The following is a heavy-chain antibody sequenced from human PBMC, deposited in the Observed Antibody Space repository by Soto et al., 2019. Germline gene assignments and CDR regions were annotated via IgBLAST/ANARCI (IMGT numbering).Heavy chain of an antibody. CDR2: MNPNSGNT. D-gene: IGHD3-3*01. J-gene: IGHJ6*03. V-gene: IGHV1-8*01. Sequence: ASVKGSCKASGYTFTSYDINWVRQATGQGLEWMGWMNPNSGNTGYAQKFQGRVTMTRNTSISTAYMELSSLRSEDTAVYYCARVGYYDFWRGYPPNAYYYYYMDVWGKGTTVTVSS. CDR1: GYTFTSYD. CDR3: ARVGYYDFWRGYPPNAYYYYYMDV.